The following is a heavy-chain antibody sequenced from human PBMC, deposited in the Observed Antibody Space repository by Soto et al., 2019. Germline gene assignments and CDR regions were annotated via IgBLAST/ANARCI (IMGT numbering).Heavy chain of an antibody. CDR2: INHSGST. CDR1: GGSFSGYY. J-gene: IGHJ6*02. CDR3: ARGLAAAGTGYGMDV. V-gene: IGHV4-34*01. D-gene: IGHD6-13*01. Sequence: SETLSLTCAVYGGSFSGYYWSWIRQPPGKGLEWIGEINHSGSTNYNPSLKSRVTISVDTSKNQFSLKLSSVTAADTAVYYCARGLAAAGTGYGMDVCGQGTTVPVSS.